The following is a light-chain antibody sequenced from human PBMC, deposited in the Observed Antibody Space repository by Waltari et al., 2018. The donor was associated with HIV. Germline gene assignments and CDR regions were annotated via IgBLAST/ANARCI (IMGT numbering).Light chain of an antibody. Sequence: DIVMTQSPDDLTGSLGERVTINCKSSLDVLYSSNNKNYLAWYQQKPGQPPKLLIYWASTRESGVPDRFSGSGSGTDFTLTINSLQAEDVAVYYCQQYYSTPYTFGQGTKLKI. CDR1: LDVLYSSNNKNY. V-gene: IGKV4-1*01. CDR3: QQYYSTPYT. CDR2: WAS. J-gene: IGKJ2*01.